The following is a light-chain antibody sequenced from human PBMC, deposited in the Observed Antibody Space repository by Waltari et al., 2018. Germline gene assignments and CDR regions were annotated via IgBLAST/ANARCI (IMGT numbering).Light chain of an antibody. CDR1: WSNLGAGHA. V-gene: IGLV1-40*01. CDR3: QSYDTSLGVV. CDR2: GVN. Sequence: QSVLTPPPSVSGAPGQRVTIPCTGSWSNLGAGHAVPWSQQLPGKAPTLLISGVNTRPPGVPDRFFGSKSGSSASLAIPGLQPEDEADYYCQSYDTSLGVVFGGGTKLTVL. J-gene: IGLJ2*01.